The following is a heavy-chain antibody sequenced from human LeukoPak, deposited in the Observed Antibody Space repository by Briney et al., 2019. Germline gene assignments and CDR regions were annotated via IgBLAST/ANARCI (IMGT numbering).Heavy chain of an antibody. CDR1: GFDFSTHE. CDR3: ARGDPHADL. V-gene: IGHV3-48*03. CDR2: ITISGHTK. Sequence: GGSLRLSCAASGFDFSTHEMNWVRQAPGKGLEWIADITISGHTKNYVDSVKGRFTISRDNARTSLYLQMNSLRVEDTGVYYCARGDPHADLWGQGTLVTVSS. J-gene: IGHJ5*02.